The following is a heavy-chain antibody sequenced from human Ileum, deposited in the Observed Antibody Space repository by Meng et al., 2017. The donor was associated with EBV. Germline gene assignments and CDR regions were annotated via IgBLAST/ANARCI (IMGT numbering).Heavy chain of an antibody. Sequence: PRQAEPSALGYLTGTFSRVSIISGGSCSGWNRQPQGKGLSWIVSIYDSGCTYYNPSLKSRVTISVDTSKNQFSLKLSSVTAADTAVYYCARELMYCSGGSCYPFDYWGQGTLVTVSS. CDR2: IYDSGCT. CDR1: RVSIISGGSC. D-gene: IGHD2-15*01. V-gene: IGHV4-39*07. CDR3: ARELMYCSGGSCYPFDY. J-gene: IGHJ4*02.